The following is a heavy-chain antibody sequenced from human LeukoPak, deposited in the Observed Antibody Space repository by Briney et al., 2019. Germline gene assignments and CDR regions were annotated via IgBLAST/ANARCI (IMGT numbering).Heavy chain of an antibody. CDR3: ARAMRRYSYAADWYFDL. J-gene: IGHJ2*01. CDR2: INHSGST. CDR1: GGSFSGYY. V-gene: IGHV4-34*01. Sequence: SETLSLTCAVYGGSFSGYYWSWLRQPPGKGLEWLGEINHSGSTNYNPSLKSRVTISVDTSKNQFSLKLSSVTAADTAVYYCARAMRRYSYAADWYFDLWGRGTLVTVSS. D-gene: IGHD5-18*01.